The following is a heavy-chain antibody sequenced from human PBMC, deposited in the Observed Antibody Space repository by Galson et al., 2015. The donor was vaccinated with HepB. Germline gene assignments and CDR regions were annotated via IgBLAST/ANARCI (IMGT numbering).Heavy chain of an antibody. D-gene: IGHD3-22*01. V-gene: IGHV1-69*13. J-gene: IGHJ4*02. CDR2: IIPIFGTA. Sequence: SVKVSCKASGGTFSSYAISWVRQAPGQGLEWMGGIIPIFGTANYAQKFQGRVTITADESTSTAYMELSSLRSEDTAVYYCARVDSSGYYYPFWGQGTLVTVSS. CDR3: ARVDSSGYYYPF. CDR1: GGTFSSYA.